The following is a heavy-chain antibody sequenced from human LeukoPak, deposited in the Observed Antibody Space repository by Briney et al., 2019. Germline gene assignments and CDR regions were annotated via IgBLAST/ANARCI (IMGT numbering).Heavy chain of an antibody. Sequence: GGSLRLSCAASGFTFSSYSMNWVRQAQGKGLEWVSSISSSSSYIYYADSVEGRFTISRDNAKNSLYLQMNSLRAEDTAVYYCARVVGWNGYFDYWGQGTLVTVSS. CDR2: ISSSSSYI. CDR1: GFTFSSYS. J-gene: IGHJ4*02. CDR3: ARVVGWNGYFDY. D-gene: IGHD1-1*01. V-gene: IGHV3-21*01.